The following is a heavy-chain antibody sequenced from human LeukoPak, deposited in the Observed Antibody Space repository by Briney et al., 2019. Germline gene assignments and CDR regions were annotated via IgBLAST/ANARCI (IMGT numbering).Heavy chain of an antibody. D-gene: IGHD3-3*01. CDR2: INPNSGGT. Sequence: ASVKVSCKASGYTFTGYYMYWVRQAPGQGLEGMGWINPNSGGTNYAQKFQGRVTMTRDTSISTAYMELSRLRSDDTAVYYCARTLTIFGVVPGYWGQGTLVTVSS. CDR1: GYTFTGYY. CDR3: ARTLTIFGVVPGY. V-gene: IGHV1-2*02. J-gene: IGHJ4*02.